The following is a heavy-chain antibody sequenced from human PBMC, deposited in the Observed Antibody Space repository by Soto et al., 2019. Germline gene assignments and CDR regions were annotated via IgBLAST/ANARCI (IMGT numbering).Heavy chain of an antibody. CDR2: IYYSGST. Sequence: SETLSLTCTVSGGSISSSSYYWDWIRQPPGKGLEWIGSIYYSGSTYYNPSLKSRVTISVDTSKNQFSLKLSSVTAADTAVYYCARSRITIFGVVIQFDPWGQGTLVTVSS. CDR3: ARSRITIFGVVIQFDP. J-gene: IGHJ5*02. V-gene: IGHV4-39*01. D-gene: IGHD3-3*01. CDR1: GGSISSSSYY.